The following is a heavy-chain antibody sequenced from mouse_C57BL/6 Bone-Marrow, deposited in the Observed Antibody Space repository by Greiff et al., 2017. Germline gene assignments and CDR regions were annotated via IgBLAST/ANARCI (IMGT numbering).Heavy chain of an antibody. CDR1: ASTFTTYW. CDR2: IDPPNSYP. V-gene: IGHV1-69*01. CDR3: ARDRKGAMDY. J-gene: IGHJ4*01. Sequence: QLQQPGAELLLPGASVKLSCKASASTFTTYWRPRVKRRPGQGLGWIGEIDPPNSYPNYNQKFKGKSTLTVDKSSSTAYMQLSSLTSEDSAVYYCARDRKGAMDYWGQGTSVTVSS.